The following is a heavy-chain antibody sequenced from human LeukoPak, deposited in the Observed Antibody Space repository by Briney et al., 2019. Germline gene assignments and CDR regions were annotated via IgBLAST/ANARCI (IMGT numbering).Heavy chain of an antibody. V-gene: IGHV3-23*01. D-gene: IGHD1-26*01. CDR1: GFTFKNYG. CDR3: AVVGAPGF. J-gene: IGHJ4*02. Sequence: GGSLRLSCSASGFTFKNYGMSWVRQAPGKGLEWVSSFSESGGSTYYADSVKGRFSISRDNSKNTVFLQMNSLRVEDTAVYYCAVVGAPGFWGQGTLVTVSS. CDR2: FSESGGST.